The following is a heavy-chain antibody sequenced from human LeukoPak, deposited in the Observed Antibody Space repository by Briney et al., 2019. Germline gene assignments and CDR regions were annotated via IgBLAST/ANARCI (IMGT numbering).Heavy chain of an antibody. V-gene: IGHV4-34*01. CDR1: GGSISGYY. J-gene: IGHJ5*02. Sequence: PSETLSLTCTVSGGSISGYYWSWIRQPPGKGLEWIGEINHSGSTNYNPSLKSRVTISVDTSKNQFSLKLSSVTAADTAVYYCARGLYYDFWSGYFQNWFDPWGQGTLVTVSS. CDR2: INHSGST. CDR3: ARGLYYDFWSGYFQNWFDP. D-gene: IGHD3-3*01.